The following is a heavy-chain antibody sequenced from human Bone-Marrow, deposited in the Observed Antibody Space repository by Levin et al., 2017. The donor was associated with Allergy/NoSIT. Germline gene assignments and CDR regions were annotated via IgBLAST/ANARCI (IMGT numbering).Heavy chain of an antibody. CDR3: ARDLDSSGFSPAVGVDY. CDR2: ISSSGSTT. Sequence: GESLKISCGSSGFSFSDYYMSWIRQAPGKGLEWVSYISSSGSTTYFADSVKGRFAISRDNAKNSLYLQMNSLRAEDTAVYYCARDLDSSGFSPAVGVDYWGRGTLVTVSS. V-gene: IGHV3-11*01. CDR1: GFSFSDYY. D-gene: IGHD3-22*01. J-gene: IGHJ4*02.